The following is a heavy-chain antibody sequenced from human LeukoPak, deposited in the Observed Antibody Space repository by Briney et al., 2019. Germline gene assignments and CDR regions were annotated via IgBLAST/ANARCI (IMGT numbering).Heavy chain of an antibody. Sequence: SETLSLTCAASGGSISSGGYSWSWIRQPPGKGLEWIGYIYHSGSTYYNPSLKSRVTISVDRSKNQFSLKLSSVTAADTAVYYCARTSSGWPFDYWGQGTLVTVSS. CDR1: GGSISSGGYS. J-gene: IGHJ4*02. CDR3: ARTSSGWPFDY. V-gene: IGHV4-30-2*01. D-gene: IGHD6-19*01. CDR2: IYHSGST.